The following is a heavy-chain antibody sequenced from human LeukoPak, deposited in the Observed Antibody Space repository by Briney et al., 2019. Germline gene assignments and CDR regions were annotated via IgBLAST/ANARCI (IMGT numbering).Heavy chain of an antibody. V-gene: IGHV4-39*07. J-gene: IGHJ3*02. Sequence: SETLSLTCTVSGGSISSSSYYWGWIRQPPGKGLEWIGSIYYSGSTYYNPSLKSRVTISVDTSKNQFSLKLSSVTAADTAVYYCARTVLLTVNAFDIWGQGTMVTVSA. D-gene: IGHD4-17*01. CDR2: IYYSGST. CDR1: GGSISSSSYY. CDR3: ARTVLLTVNAFDI.